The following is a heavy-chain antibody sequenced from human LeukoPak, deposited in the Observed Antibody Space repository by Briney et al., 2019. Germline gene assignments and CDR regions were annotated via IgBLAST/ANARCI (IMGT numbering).Heavy chain of an antibody. CDR2: IGASGGST. D-gene: IGHD3-9*01. J-gene: IGHJ4*02. CDR3: AEAEGYNILTGLDY. Sequence: GGSLRLSCATSGFTFSSYAMSWVRQAPGKGLEWVSGIGASGGSTYYADSVKGRFTISRDNSKNTLYLQMNSLRTEDTAVYYCAEAEGYNILTGLDYWGQGTLVTVSS. V-gene: IGHV3-23*01. CDR1: GFTFSSYA.